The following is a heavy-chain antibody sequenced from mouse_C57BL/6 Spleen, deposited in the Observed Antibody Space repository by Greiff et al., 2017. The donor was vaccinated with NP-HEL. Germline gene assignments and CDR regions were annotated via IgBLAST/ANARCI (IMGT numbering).Heavy chain of an antibody. Sequence: EVKLMESGPGLVKPSQSLSLTCSVTGYSITSGYYWNWIRQFPGNKLEWMGYISYDGSNNYNPSLKNRISITRDTSKNQFFLKLNSVTTEDTATYYCAREGALYYDYDDYAMDYWGQGTSVTVSS. D-gene: IGHD2-4*01. J-gene: IGHJ4*01. CDR3: AREGALYYDYDDYAMDY. V-gene: IGHV3-6*01. CDR2: ISYDGSN. CDR1: GYSITSGYY.